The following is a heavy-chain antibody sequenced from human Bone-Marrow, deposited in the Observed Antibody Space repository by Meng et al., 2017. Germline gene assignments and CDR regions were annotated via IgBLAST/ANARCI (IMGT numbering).Heavy chain of an antibody. CDR3: ACDRGIEKYDLWSGYYTEYYYGMDV. D-gene: IGHD3-3*01. J-gene: IGHJ6*02. V-gene: IGHV4-59*01. Sequence: SETLSLTCTVSGGSISSYYWRWIRQPPGQGLEWLGYIYYSGSTNYNPSLKSRVPISVDTTKNQFPLTLSSVTAADTAVYYGACDRGIEKYDLWSGYYTEYYYGMDVWGQGTTVTVSS. CDR1: GGSISSYY. CDR2: IYYSGST.